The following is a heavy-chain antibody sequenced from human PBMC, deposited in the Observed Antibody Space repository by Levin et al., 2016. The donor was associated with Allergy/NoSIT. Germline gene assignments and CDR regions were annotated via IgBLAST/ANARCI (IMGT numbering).Heavy chain of an antibody. CDR2: ISGSGGST. J-gene: IGHJ4*02. Sequence: WIRQPPGKGLEWVSAISGSGGSTYYADSVKGRFTISRDNSKNTLYLQMNSLRAEDTAVYYCAKTALELAPPGTLHDYWGQGTLVTVSS. D-gene: IGHD1-1*01. V-gene: IGHV3-23*01. CDR3: AKTALELAPPGTLHDY.